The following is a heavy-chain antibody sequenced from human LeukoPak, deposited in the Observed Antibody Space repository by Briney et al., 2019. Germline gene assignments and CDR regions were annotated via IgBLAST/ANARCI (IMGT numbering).Heavy chain of an antibody. D-gene: IGHD4/OR15-4a*01. V-gene: IGHV3-23*01. J-gene: IGHJ4*02. CDR3: ARRAGAYSHPYDY. CDR2: ISGGGFST. Sequence: PGGSLRLSCAASGFTFSSYAMTWVRQAPGKGLEWVAAISGGGFSTYYADSVKGRFTVSRDNSRNTLYLQMNSLRAEDTAVYYCARRAGAYSHPYDYWGQGTLVTVSS. CDR1: GFTFSSYA.